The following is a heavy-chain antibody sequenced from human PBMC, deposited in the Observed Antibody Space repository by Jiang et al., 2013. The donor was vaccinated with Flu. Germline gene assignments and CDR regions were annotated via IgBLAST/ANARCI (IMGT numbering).Heavy chain of an antibody. CDR1: GGSISSYY. CDR2: ISYSGST. CDR3: ARHGVSYYDRSSYDY. D-gene: IGHD3-22*01. J-gene: IGHJ4*02. V-gene: IGHV4-59*08. Sequence: GSGLVKPSETLSLTCTVSGGSISSYYWSWIRQPPGKGLEWIGYISYSGSTNYNPSLKSRVTMSVDTSKNQFSLKLSSVTAADTAIYYCARHGVSYYDRSSYDYWGQGTLVTVSS.